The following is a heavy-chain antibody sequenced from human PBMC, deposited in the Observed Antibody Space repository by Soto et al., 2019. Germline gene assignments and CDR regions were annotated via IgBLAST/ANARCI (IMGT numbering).Heavy chain of an antibody. CDR2: IIHLFGTA. J-gene: IGHJ4*02. D-gene: IGHD6-19*01. CDR3: ARPKGSYSSGYYYFDY. V-gene: IGHV1-69*01. CDR1: GGTFSTYA. Sequence: QVQLVQSGAEVKQPGSSVKVSCKTSGGTFSTYAIYWVRQAPGQGLEWMGAIIHLFGTAGYAQKFQGRVTITADESTSTAYMELSSLRSEDTAVYYCARPKGSYSSGYYYFDYWGQGTLVTVSS.